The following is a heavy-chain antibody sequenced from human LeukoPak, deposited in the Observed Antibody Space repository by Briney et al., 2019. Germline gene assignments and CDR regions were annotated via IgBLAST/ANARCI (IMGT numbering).Heavy chain of an antibody. CDR3: NRDQGSGGPGLGVY. D-gene: IGHD4-23*01. V-gene: IGHV3-15*07. Sequence: GGSLRLSCAASGFTFSNAWMNWVRQAPGKGLEWVGRIKSKTDGGTTDYAAPVKGRFTISRDDSKNTLYLQKNSLNTEDTAVYYCNRDQGSGGPGLGVYWGQGTLVTVSS. CDR1: GFTFSNAW. J-gene: IGHJ4*02. CDR2: IKSKTDGGTT.